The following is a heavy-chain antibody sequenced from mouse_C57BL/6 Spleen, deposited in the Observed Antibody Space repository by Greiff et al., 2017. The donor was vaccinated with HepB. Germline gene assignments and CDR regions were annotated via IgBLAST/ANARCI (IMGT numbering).Heavy chain of an antibody. D-gene: IGHD3-1*01. CDR3: ARSGGGRLAY. J-gene: IGHJ3*01. Sequence: VQLQQSGPELVKPGASVKISCKASGYAFSSSWMNWVKQRPGKGLEWIGRIYPGDGDTNYNGKFKGKATLTADKSSSTAYMPLSSLTSVDSAVYFCARSGGGRLAYWGQGTLVTVSA. CDR2: IYPGDGDT. V-gene: IGHV1-82*01. CDR1: GYAFSSSW.